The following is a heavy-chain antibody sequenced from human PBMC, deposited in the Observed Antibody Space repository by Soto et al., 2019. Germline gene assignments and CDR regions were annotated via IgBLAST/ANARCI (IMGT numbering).Heavy chain of an antibody. CDR3: AVEDYCSGGSCYGLDY. CDR1: GGSVSSGSYY. Sequence: QVQLQESGPGLVKPSETLSLTCTVSGGSVSSGSYYWSWIRQPPGKGLEWIGYIYYTGSTNYNPSLKSRVTISVDTSKHQFSLKLTSVTAADTAVYYCAVEDYCSGGSCYGLDYWGQGTLVTVSS. V-gene: IGHV4-61*01. D-gene: IGHD2-15*01. CDR2: IYYTGST. J-gene: IGHJ4*02.